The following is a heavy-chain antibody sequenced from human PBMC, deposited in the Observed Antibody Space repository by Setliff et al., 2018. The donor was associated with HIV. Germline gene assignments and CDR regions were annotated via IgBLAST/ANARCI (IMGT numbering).Heavy chain of an antibody. V-gene: IGHV3-20*04. CDR1: GFTFDDYA. Sequence: PGGSLRLSCAASGFTFDDYAMSWVRQVPGKGLEWVSGINWNGASTGYADSVKGRFTISRDNAKNSLYLQMNSLRAEDTALYYCARDQIYYESRCHSYYYMDVWGQGTTVTVSS. D-gene: IGHD3-22*01. J-gene: IGHJ6*03. CDR2: INWNGAST. CDR3: ARDQIYYESRCHSYYYMDV.